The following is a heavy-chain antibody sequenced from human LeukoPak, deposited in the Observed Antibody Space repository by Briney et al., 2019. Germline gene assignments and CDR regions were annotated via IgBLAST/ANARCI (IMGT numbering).Heavy chain of an antibody. CDR3: AKEQQRRYYGSGSTLIGMDV. CDR2: ISYDGRNK. J-gene: IGHJ6*02. CDR1: GFTFSSYG. D-gene: IGHD3-10*01. Sequence: GGPLRHSCAASGFTFSSYGMHWVRQAPGKGLEWVAVISYDGRNKQYADSVKGRFTISRDKSKNTLYLQMNSLRAEDTAGYYCAKEQQRRYYGSGSTLIGMDVWGQGTTVTVSS. V-gene: IGHV3-30*18.